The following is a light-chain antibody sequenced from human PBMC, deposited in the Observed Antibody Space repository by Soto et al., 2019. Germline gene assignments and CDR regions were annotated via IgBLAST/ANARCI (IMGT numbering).Light chain of an antibody. CDR2: NTN. Sequence: QAVVTQPPSASGTPGQGVSISCSGSSSNIGTHPVNWYQQVPGRAPKLLISNTNQRPSGVPDRFSASKSGTSASLAITGLQSEDEADYHCASWDDSLRGPVFGGGTQLTVL. CDR1: SSNIGTHP. V-gene: IGLV1-44*01. J-gene: IGLJ3*02. CDR3: ASWDDSLRGPV.